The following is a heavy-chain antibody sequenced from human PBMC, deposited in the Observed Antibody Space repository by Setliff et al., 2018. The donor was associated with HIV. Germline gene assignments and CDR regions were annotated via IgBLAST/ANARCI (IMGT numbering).Heavy chain of an antibody. CDR2: IRTLPYGGTT. D-gene: IGHD3-3*01. CDR1: GFTFGDYA. V-gene: IGHV3-49*04. J-gene: IGHJ3*02. CDR3: TRDPMFYNSWSGFTNAFDI. Sequence: LRLSCAASGFTFGDYALSWVRQAPGKGLEWLGFIRTLPYGGTTEYAASVKGRFIISRDDSKSIAYLQLNSLKTEDTAVYFCTRDPMFYNSWSGFTNAFDIWGPGTLVTVSS.